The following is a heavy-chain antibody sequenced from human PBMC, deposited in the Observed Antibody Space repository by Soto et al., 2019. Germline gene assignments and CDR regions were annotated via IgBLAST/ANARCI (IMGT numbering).Heavy chain of an antibody. CDR3: AISFWDWLYPI. Sequence: SETLYLTCTVSGGSISSGGYYWSWIRQHPGKGLEWIGYIYYSGSTYYNPSLKSRVTISVDTSKNQFYLKLSSVTAADTAVYYCAISFWDWLYPIWGQGTLVTVSS. CDR1: GGSISSGGYY. V-gene: IGHV4-31*03. D-gene: IGHD3-9*01. CDR2: IYYSGST. J-gene: IGHJ4*02.